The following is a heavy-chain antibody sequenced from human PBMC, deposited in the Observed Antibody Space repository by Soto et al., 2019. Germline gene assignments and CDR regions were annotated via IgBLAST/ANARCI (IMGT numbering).Heavy chain of an antibody. D-gene: IGHD3-22*01. V-gene: IGHV3-11*01. J-gene: IGHJ5*02. CDR3: ATKGGGLYFGFDP. CDR1: GFTFSDYY. CDR2: ISSGGTTI. Sequence: GGSLRLSCAASGFTFSDYYMSWIRQAPGKGLEWVSYISSGGTTIYYADSVKGRFTISRDDAKNSLYLQMNSLRPEDTAVYFCATKGGGLYFGFDPWGQGTLVTVSS.